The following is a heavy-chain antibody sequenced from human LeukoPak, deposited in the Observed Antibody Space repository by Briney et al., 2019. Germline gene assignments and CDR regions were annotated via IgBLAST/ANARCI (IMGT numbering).Heavy chain of an antibody. Sequence: GGSLRLSCAASGFTFSDYYMSWIRQAPGKGLEWVSGINWNGGSTGYADSVKGRFTISRDNAKNSLYLQMNSLRAEDTALYYCARVYYDFWSGPLDYWGLGTLVTVSS. CDR2: INWNGGST. CDR1: GFTFSDYY. CDR3: ARVYYDFWSGPLDY. D-gene: IGHD3-3*01. V-gene: IGHV3-20*04. J-gene: IGHJ4*02.